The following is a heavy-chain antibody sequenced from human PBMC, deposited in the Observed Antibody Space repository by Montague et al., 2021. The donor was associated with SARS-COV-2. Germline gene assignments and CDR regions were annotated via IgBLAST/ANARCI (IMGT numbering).Heavy chain of an antibody. J-gene: IGHJ4*02. D-gene: IGHD3-10*01. V-gene: IGHV4-34*01. CDR3: ARGARQGYGFRLGSFDY. CDR2: INHSGST. CDR1: GGSFSAHS. Sequence: SETLPLTCAVYGGSFSAHSWSWIRQSPGKGLEWIGEINHSGSTNYNPSLKSRVTMSVDTSKNQFSLKLSSVTAADTAVYYCARGARQGYGFRLGSFDYWGQGTLVTVSS.